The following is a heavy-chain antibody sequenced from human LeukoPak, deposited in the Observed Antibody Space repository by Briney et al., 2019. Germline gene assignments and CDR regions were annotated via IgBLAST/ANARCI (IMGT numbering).Heavy chain of an antibody. V-gene: IGHV3-23*01. CDR1: GFTFSSYG. Sequence: GGSLRLSCAASGFTFSSYGMSWVRQAPGKGLEWVSAISGSGGSTYYADSVKGRFTISRDNSKNTLYLQMNSLRAEDTAVYYCAKDADYDYVWGSYRHFDYWGQGTLVTVSS. J-gene: IGHJ4*02. D-gene: IGHD3-16*02. CDR2: ISGSGGST. CDR3: AKDADYDYVWGSYRHFDY.